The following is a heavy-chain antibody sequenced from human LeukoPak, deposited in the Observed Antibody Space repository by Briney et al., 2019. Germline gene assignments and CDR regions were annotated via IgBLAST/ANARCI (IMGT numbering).Heavy chain of an antibody. J-gene: IGHJ4*02. Sequence: SETLSLTCAVYGGSFSGYNWSWIGRPPGKGLEWIGEINHSGSTNYNPSLKSRVTISVDTSKNQFSLKLSSVTAADTAVYYCARGFGSYYYGSGSYYIFDYWGQETLVTVSS. D-gene: IGHD3-10*01. CDR1: GGSFSGYN. CDR3: ARGFGSYYYGSGSYYIFDY. CDR2: INHSGST. V-gene: IGHV4-34*01.